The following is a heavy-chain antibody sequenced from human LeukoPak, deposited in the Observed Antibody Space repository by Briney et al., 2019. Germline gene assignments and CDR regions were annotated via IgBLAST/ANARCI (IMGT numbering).Heavy chain of an antibody. D-gene: IGHD3-22*01. CDR2: IYTSGST. J-gene: IGHJ4*02. CDR3: AREKTTYYYDSSGYRYDY. V-gene: IGHV4-4*07. Sequence: PSETLSLTGTVSGGSISSYYWSWIRQPAGKGLEWIGRIYTSGSTNYNPSLKSRVTMSVDTSKNQFSLTLSSVTAADTAVYYCAREKTTYYYDSSGYRYDYWGQGTLVTVSS. CDR1: GGSISSYY.